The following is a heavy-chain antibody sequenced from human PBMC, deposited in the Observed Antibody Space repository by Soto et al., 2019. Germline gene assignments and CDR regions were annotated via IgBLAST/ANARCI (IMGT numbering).Heavy chain of an antibody. CDR3: ARGFSSVSMDA. CDR2: IYSSGSA. CDR1: GDSVSSGGYY. Sequence: SETLSLTCTVSGDSVSSGGYYWSWIRQPPGKGLEWIEYIYSSGSANYNPSLKSRVTISRDTSKNQISLKVASVTAADTAGYYCARGFSSVSMDAWGQGTTVTV. J-gene: IGHJ6*02. D-gene: IGHD6-19*01. V-gene: IGHV4-61*08.